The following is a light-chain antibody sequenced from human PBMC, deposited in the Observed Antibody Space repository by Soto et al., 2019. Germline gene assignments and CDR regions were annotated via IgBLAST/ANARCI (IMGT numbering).Light chain of an antibody. CDR2: GAS. CDR1: QSVSSSY. J-gene: IGKJ5*01. V-gene: IGKV3-20*01. CDR3: QQYGSSPTIT. Sequence: EIVLTQSPGTLSLSPGERATLSCRASQSVSSSYLAWYQQKPGQAPRLLIYGASRRATGIPDRLSGSGSGTDFTHTISRLEPEDFAVYYGQQYGSSPTITFGQGTRREIK.